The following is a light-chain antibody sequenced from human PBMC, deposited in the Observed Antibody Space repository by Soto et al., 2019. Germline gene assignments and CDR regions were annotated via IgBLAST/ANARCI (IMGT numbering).Light chain of an antibody. J-gene: IGKJ1*01. CDR3: HSAFLPNP. CDR2: GAS. V-gene: IGKV3-20*01. Sequence: SMSAGAVSLSPGDRATLSCRASQSVSSSSLAWYQQKPGPAPRLLSDGASSRATGIPDRFRGSGSGTDFTLTFIIQAPDGIRVRSAHSAFLPNPFGQGT. CDR1: QSVSSSS.